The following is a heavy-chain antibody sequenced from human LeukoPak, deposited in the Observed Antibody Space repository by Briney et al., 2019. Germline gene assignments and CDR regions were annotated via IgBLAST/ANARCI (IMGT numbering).Heavy chain of an antibody. V-gene: IGHV4-34*01. D-gene: IGHD3-22*01. Sequence: SETLSLTCAVYGGSFSGYYWSWIRQPPGKGLEWIGEINHSGSTNYNPSLKSRVTISVDTSKNQFSLKLSSLTAADTAVYYCARGSIHYYDSSGYDYWGQGTLVTVSS. CDR3: ARGSIHYYDSSGYDY. J-gene: IGHJ4*02. CDR1: GGSFSGYY. CDR2: INHSGST.